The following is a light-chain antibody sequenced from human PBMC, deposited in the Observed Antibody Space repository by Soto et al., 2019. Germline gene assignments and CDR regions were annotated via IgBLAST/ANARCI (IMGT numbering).Light chain of an antibody. CDR2: YAS. CDR3: QHYSNWPPT. CDR1: ESVHRS. Sequence: EVVMTQSPATLSVSPGERVTLSCRASESVHRSLAWYHQKPGQGPSLLIYYASTRATGVPDRFTGSGSGKEFTLTISNLQSEYFGVYHCQHYSNWPPTFGPGTKVEIK. V-gene: IGKV3-15*01. J-gene: IGKJ3*01.